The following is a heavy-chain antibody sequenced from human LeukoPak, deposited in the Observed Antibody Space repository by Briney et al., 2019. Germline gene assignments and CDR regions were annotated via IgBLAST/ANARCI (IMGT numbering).Heavy chain of an antibody. Sequence: GGSLRLSCAASGFTFSSYAMSWVRQAPGKGLEWVSAISGSGGSAYYADSVKGRFTISRDNSKNTLYLQMNSLRAEDTAVYYCAKSMEWLLFLSHFDYWGQGTLVTVSS. D-gene: IGHD3-3*01. J-gene: IGHJ4*02. CDR1: GFTFSSYA. V-gene: IGHV3-23*01. CDR3: AKSMEWLLFLSHFDY. CDR2: ISGSGGSA.